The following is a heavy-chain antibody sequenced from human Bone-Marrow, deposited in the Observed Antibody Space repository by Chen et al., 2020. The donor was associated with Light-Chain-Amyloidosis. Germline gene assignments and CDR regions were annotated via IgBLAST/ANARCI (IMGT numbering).Heavy chain of an antibody. Sequence: EVKLVGAGGGLGKAWGSLWPSCAGPGFPFSGGWMGWGRQAPGKGLEWLGRIKSDADGGTTDYAAPVQGRFSISRDDSKKTLYLQMSSLKIEDTAMYYCTTDGRTDYWGQGTLVTVSS. V-gene: IGHV3-15*01. J-gene: IGHJ4*02. CDR1: GFPFSGGW. CDR3: TTDGRTDY. CDR2: IKSDADGGTT.